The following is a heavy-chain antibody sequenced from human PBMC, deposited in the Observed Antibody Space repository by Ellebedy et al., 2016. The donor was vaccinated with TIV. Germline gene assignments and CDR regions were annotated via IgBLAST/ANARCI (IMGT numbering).Heavy chain of an antibody. Sequence: PGGSLRLSCKGSGYSFTSYWIGWVRQMPGKGLEWMGIIYPGDPDARYSPSFQGQVTISADKSISTAYLQWSSLKASDTAMYYCARHRSSGSLFTDWFDPWGQGTLVTVSS. V-gene: IGHV5-51*01. CDR1: GYSFTSYW. CDR2: IYPGDPDA. D-gene: IGHD2-15*01. CDR3: ARHRSSGSLFTDWFDP. J-gene: IGHJ5*02.